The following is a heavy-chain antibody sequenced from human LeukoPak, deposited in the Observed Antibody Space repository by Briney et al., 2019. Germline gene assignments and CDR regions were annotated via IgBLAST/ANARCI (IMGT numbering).Heavy chain of an antibody. CDR1: GFTFSSYS. V-gene: IGHV3-21*01. J-gene: IGHJ4*02. D-gene: IGHD1-26*01. CDR3: ARDSAENWELRY. CDR2: ISSSSSYI. Sequence: GGSLRLSCAASGFTFSSYSMNWVRQAPGKGLEWVSSISSSSSYIYYADSVKGRFTISRDNAKNSLYLQMNSLRAEDTAVYYCARDSAENWELRYWGQGTLVTVSS.